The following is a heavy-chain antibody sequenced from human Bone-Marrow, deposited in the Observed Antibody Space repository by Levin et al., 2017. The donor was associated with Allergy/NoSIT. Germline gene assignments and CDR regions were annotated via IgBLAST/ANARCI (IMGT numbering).Heavy chain of an antibody. V-gene: IGHV3-33*01. J-gene: IGHJ5*02. D-gene: IGHD3/OR15-3a*01. CDR2: IWYEGTNK. CDR1: GFTLSSFG. Sequence: GESLKISCAASGFTLSSFGMHWVRQAPGKGLEWVAVIWYEGTNKFYADSVKGRFTISRDDSKNTMFLDMTSLRVEDTSLYYCARARTRTNNYFDPWGQGTLVTVSS. CDR3: ARARTRTNNYFDP.